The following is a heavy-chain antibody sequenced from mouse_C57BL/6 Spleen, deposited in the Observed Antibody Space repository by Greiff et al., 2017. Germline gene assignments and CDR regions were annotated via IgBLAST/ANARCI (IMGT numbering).Heavy chain of an antibody. V-gene: IGHV1-53*01. J-gene: IGHJ3*01. Sequence: QVQLQQSGTELVKPGASVKLSCKASGYTFTSYWMHWVKQRPGQGLEWIGNINPSNGGTNYNEKFKSKATLTVDKSSSTAYMQLSSLTSEDSAVYYCARFPLLLRPFAYWGQGTLVTVSA. D-gene: IGHD1-1*01. CDR2: INPSNGGT. CDR1: GYTFTSYW. CDR3: ARFPLLLRPFAY.